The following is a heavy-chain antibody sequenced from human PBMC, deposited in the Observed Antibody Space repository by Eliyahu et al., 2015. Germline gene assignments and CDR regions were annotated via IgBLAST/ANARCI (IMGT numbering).Heavy chain of an antibody. Sequence: EVQLLESGGGLVQPGGSLRLSCAAXGFPFSNYXMAWARQXPGTGLERVSAIGAGGETTYYADSVKGRFTISRDNSNNALYLQMVSLRAEDTALYYCAKDLFHYDIGXLHPYDAWGRGTLVTVSS. J-gene: IGHJ4*02. D-gene: IGHD3-22*01. CDR2: IGAGGETT. V-gene: IGHV3-23*01. CDR3: AKDLFHYDIGXLHPYDA. CDR1: GFPFSNYX.